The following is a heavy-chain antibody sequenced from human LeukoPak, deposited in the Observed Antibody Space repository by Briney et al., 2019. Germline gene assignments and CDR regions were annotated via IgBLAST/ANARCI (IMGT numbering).Heavy chain of an antibody. J-gene: IGHJ4*02. Sequence: GGSVKVSCAASGYTFNNYAMNWVRQAPGQGLEWMGWITTNTGNQTYAQGFKGRFVFSLDTSDNTTYLQISSLKAEDTAVYYCASSNNDGDYLGVGFDYWGQGTLVTVSS. D-gene: IGHD4-17*01. CDR1: GYTFNNYA. CDR2: ITTNTGNQ. CDR3: ASSNNDGDYLGVGFDY. V-gene: IGHV7-4-1*02.